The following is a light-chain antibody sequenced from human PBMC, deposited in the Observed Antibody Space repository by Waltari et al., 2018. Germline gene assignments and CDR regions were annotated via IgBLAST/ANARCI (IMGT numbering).Light chain of an antibody. Sequence: DIQMTQSPSSLSASVGDRVTITCRASQSIGIYVNWYQQNPGKAPKPLIYKSSNLQSGVPSRFSGSGSGTDFTLTVSSLQSKDFATYYCQQSYGAPFTFGPGTKVDIK. CDR2: KSS. CDR1: QSIGIY. CDR3: QQSYGAPFT. V-gene: IGKV1-39*01. J-gene: IGKJ3*01.